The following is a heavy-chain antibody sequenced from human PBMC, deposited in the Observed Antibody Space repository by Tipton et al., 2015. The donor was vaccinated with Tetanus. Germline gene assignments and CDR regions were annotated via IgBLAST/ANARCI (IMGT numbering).Heavy chain of an antibody. J-gene: IGHJ6*02. D-gene: IGHD3-10*01. CDR3: ARERELLWFGELFSYYGMDV. CDR2: MNPNSGNT. Sequence: QSGAEVKKPGSSVKVSCKASGFTFTGYYLHWVRQAPGQGLEWMGWMNPNSGNTGYAQKFQGRITMTRNTSISTAYMELSSLRSEDTAVYYCARERELLWFGELFSYYGMDVWGQGTTVTVSS. CDR1: GFTFTGYY. V-gene: IGHV1-8*02.